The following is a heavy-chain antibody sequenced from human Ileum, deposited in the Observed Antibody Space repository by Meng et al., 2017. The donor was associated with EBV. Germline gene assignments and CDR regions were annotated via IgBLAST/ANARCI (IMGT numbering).Heavy chain of an antibody. Sequence: VHWEEAGPGPWNRSGTLSVTGTVLGDSMRGPKWWHWVRQAPGEGLEWIGEIYHTGSTNYNPSLKSRVSMSVDQSRNQFSMRLTSVTAADTAVYFCAREVSNSSSWGSFDYWGQGALVTVSS. CDR2: IYHTGST. CDR3: AREVSNSSSWGSFDY. J-gene: IGHJ4*02. D-gene: IGHD6-6*01. CDR1: GDSMRGPKW. V-gene: IGHV4-4*02.